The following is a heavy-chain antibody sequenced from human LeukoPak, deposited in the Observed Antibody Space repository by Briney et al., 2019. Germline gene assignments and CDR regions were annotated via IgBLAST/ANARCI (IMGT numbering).Heavy chain of an antibody. V-gene: IGHV1-46*01. J-gene: IGHJ5*02. Sequence: EASVKVSCTASGYTFTNYYLHWVRQAPGQGLEWMGIINPSGGNTNYAQRFQGRLTMTRDTSTSTVYMELSGLRSEDTAVYYCARFGPYCGGDCYFDPWGQGTLVTVSS. CDR1: GYTFTNYY. CDR3: ARFGPYCGGDCYFDP. CDR2: INPSGGNT. D-gene: IGHD2-21*02.